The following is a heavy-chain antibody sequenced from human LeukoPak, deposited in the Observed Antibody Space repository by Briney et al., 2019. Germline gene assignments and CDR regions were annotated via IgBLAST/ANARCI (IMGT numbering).Heavy chain of an antibody. CDR1: GGSFSGYH. V-gene: IGHV4-34*01. CDR3: ARLVPAANDY. CDR2: INHSGST. D-gene: IGHD2-2*01. Sequence: SETLPLTCAVYGGSFSGYHWSWIRQPPGKGLEWIGEINHSGSTNYNPSLKSRVTISVDTSKNQFSLKLSSVTAADTAVYYCARLVPAANDYWGQGTLVTVSS. J-gene: IGHJ4*02.